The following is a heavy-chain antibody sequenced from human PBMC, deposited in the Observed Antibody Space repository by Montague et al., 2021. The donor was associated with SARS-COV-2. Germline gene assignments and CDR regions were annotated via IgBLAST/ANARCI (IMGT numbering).Heavy chain of an antibody. CDR3: ARHFPSGYTFGLDAFDL. J-gene: IGHJ3*01. V-gene: IGHV4-39*01. CDR1: GGSINSTTYY. CDR2: VYYTGSN. Sequence: SETLSLTCTVSGGSINSTTYYWAWLRQPPGKGLEWIGSVYYTGSNYYNPSLQSRGTMSVDTSKKPFSLKLSSVTAADTGVYYCARHFPSGYTFGLDAFDLWGQGTMVTVSS. D-gene: IGHD5-18*01.